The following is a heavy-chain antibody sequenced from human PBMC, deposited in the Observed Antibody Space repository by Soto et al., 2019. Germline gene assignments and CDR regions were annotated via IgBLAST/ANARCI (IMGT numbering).Heavy chain of an antibody. V-gene: IGHV4-59*01. CDR1: GGSISSYY. D-gene: IGHD6-13*01. CDR2: IYYSGST. CDR3: ARFSIAAAGTGWFDP. Sequence: PSETLSLTCTVSGGSISSYYWSWIRQPPGKGLEWIGYIYYSGSTNYNPSLKSRVTISVDTSKNQFSLKLSSVTAADTDVYYCARFSIAAAGTGWFDPWGQGTLVTVSS. J-gene: IGHJ5*02.